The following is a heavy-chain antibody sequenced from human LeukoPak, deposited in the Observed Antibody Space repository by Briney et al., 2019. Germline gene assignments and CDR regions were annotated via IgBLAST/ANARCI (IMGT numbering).Heavy chain of an antibody. CDR3: ARGAYYYDSSGYYYFDY. J-gene: IGHJ4*02. CDR2: IIPIFGTA. Sequence: SVKVSCKASGGTFSSYAISWVRQAPGQGLEWMGGIIPIFGTANYAQKFQGRVTITADESTSTAYMELSSLRSEDTAVYYCARGAYYYDSSGYYYFDYWGQGTLVTVSS. CDR1: GGTFSSYA. V-gene: IGHV1-69*01. D-gene: IGHD3-22*01.